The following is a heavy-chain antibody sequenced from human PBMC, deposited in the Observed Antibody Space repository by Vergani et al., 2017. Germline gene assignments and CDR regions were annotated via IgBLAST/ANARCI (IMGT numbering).Heavy chain of an antibody. J-gene: IGHJ4*02. CDR1: GFSFTTYA. V-gene: IGHV3-23*01. CDR3: ARDLSAYEDKTVPAAISQREYYFDY. Sequence: EVQLLESGGDLVQPGGSLRLSCAASGFSFTTYAMSWVRQAPGKGLEWVSTINTNGDYTRYGDSVKGRFTISRDNSKSTLYLQMNSLRAEDTAVYYCARDLSAYEDKTVPAAISQREYYFDYWGQGTLVTVSS. D-gene: IGHD2-2*02. CDR2: INTNGDYT.